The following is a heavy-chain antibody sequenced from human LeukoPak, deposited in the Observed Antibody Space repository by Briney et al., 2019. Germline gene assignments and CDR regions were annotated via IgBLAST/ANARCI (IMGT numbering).Heavy chain of an antibody. CDR1: GGSISSYY. CDR2: IYYSGST. D-gene: IGHD6-6*01. CDR3: ARGRASGIAARRPPFDY. V-gene: IGHV4-59*12. J-gene: IGHJ4*02. Sequence: PSETLSLTCTVSGGSISSYYWSWIRQPPGKGLEWIGYIYYSGSTNYNPSLKSRVTISVDTSKNQFSLKLSSVTAADTAVYYCARGRASGIAARRPPFDYWGQGTLVTVSS.